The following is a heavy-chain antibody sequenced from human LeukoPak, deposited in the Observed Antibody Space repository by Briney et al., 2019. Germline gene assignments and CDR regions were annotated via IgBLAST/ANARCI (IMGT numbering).Heavy chain of an antibody. V-gene: IGHV4-34*01. Sequence: SETLSLTCAVYGGSFSGYYWSWIRQPPGKGLEWIGEINHSGSTNYNPSLKSRVTISVDTSKNQFSLKLSSVTAADTAVYYCARLRRYYGSGSYPYYYYYMDVWGKGTTVTISS. CDR2: INHSGST. D-gene: IGHD3-10*01. J-gene: IGHJ6*03. CDR1: GGSFSGYY. CDR3: ARLRRYYGSGSYPYYYYYMDV.